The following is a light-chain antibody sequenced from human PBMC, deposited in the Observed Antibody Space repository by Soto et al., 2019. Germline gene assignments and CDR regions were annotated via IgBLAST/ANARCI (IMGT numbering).Light chain of an antibody. V-gene: IGLV2-14*01. J-gene: IGLJ1*01. CDR1: SSDVGGYNY. CDR3: SSYTSSSTGV. Sequence: QSVLTQPASVSGSPGQSITISCTGPSSDVGGYNYVSWYQQHPGKAPKLMIYEVSNRPSGVSNRFSGSKSGNTASLTISGLQAEDEADYYCSSYTSSSTGVFGTGTKVTVL. CDR2: EVS.